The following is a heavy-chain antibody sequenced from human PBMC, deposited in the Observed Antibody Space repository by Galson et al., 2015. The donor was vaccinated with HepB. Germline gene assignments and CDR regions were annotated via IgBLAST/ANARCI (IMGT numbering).Heavy chain of an antibody. J-gene: IGHJ4*02. V-gene: IGHV3-21*01. Sequence: SLRLSCAASGFTFSRYSMNWVRQAPGKGLEWVSSISSSSSYIYYADSVKGRFTISRDNAKNSLYLQMNSLRAEDTAVYYCAREMVQGGDFDYWGQGTLVTVSS. CDR3: AREMVQGGDFDY. D-gene: IGHD3-10*01. CDR1: GFTFSRYS. CDR2: ISSSSSYI.